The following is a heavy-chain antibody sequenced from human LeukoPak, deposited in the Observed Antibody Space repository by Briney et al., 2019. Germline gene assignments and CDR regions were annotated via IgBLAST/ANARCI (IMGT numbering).Heavy chain of an antibody. D-gene: IGHD6-13*01. V-gene: IGHV3-21*04. Sequence: PGGSLTPSCTVYAFTFRTFSFKCARQAPGKGREWVSYVSSSSSYIYHADSVKGRFVISRDDAANALYLQMNSLRAEDQAVYYCAKGSGGYTYLDYWGQGTLVTVSS. CDR1: AFTFRTFS. J-gene: IGHJ4*02. CDR2: VSSSSSYI. CDR3: AKGSGGYTYLDY.